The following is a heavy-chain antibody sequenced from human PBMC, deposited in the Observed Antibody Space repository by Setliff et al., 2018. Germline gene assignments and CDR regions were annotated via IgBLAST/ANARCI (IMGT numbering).Heavy chain of an antibody. V-gene: IGHV4-38-2*01. D-gene: IGHD3-22*01. CDR1: GYSISSGHS. CDR2: ICHSGST. J-gene: IGHJ4*02. CDR3: ARSDWDSSGYYYFDY. Sequence: SETLSLTCGVSGYSISSGHSWGWIRQPPGKGLEWIGSICHSGSTHYNPSLKSRVTISVDTSKNEFSLKVSSVTAADTAVYFCARSDWDSSGYYYFDYWGQGTLVTVSS.